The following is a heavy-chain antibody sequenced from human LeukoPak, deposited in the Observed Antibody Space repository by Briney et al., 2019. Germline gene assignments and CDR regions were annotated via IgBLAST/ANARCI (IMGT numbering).Heavy chain of an antibody. CDR2: ISRDGSDK. Sequence: GCVGVCSAASGCSLGRDGMYWGRQAPGKKLEWVAVISRDGSDKFYADPVKGRFTISRDNSKNTLYLQMDSLRAEDTAMYYCAKPLGTSTIDFLIDYWGQGTLVTVSS. CDR1: GCSLGRDG. CDR3: AKPLGTSTIDFLIDY. V-gene: IGHV3-30*18. D-gene: IGHD7-27*01. J-gene: IGHJ4*02.